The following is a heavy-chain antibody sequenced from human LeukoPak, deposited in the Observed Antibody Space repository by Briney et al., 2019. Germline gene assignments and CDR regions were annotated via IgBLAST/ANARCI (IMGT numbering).Heavy chain of an antibody. CDR2: ISYDGSNK. CDR1: GFTFNSYA. Sequence: GGSLRLSCAASGFTFNSYAMHWVRQAPGKGLEWVAVISYDGSNKYYADSVKGRFTISRDNSKNTLYLQMNSLRAEDTAVYYCARRTTVTTTGDYWGQGTLVTVSS. CDR3: ARRTTVTTTGDY. J-gene: IGHJ4*02. D-gene: IGHD4-17*01. V-gene: IGHV3-30-3*01.